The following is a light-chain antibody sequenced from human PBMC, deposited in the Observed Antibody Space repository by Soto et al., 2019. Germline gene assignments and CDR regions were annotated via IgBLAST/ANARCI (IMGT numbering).Light chain of an antibody. J-gene: IGKJ5*01. CDR1: QSVSSRY. CDR2: GAS. CDR3: QQYNNWPPQIT. V-gene: IGKV3-15*01. Sequence: EILLTQSPGTLSLSPGERATLSCRASQSVSSRYLAWYQQKPGQAPRLLIYGASTRATGIPARFSGSGSGTEFTLTINSLQSEDFAVYYCQQYNNWPPQITFGQGTRLENK.